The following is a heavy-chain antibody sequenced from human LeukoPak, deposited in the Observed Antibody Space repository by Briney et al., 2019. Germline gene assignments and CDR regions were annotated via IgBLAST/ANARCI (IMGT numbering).Heavy chain of an antibody. CDR2: INHSGST. CDR3: ARSQVWHGPPLDY. D-gene: IGHD3/OR15-3a*01. Sequence: SETLSLTCAVYGGSFSGYYWSWIRQPPGKGLEWIGEINHSGSTNYNPSLKSRVTVSVDTSKNQFSLKLSSVTAADTAVYYCARSQVWHGPPLDYWGQGTLVTVSS. V-gene: IGHV4-34*01. CDR1: GGSFSGYY. J-gene: IGHJ4*02.